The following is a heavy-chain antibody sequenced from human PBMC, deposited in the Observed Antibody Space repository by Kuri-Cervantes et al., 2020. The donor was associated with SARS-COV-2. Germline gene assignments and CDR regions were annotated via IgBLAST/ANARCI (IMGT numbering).Heavy chain of an antibody. CDR1: GLTFSSYA. CDR2: ISGSGGST. D-gene: IGHD5-18*01. Sequence: GGSLRLSCAASGLTFSSYAMSWVRQAPGKGLEWVSAISGSGGSTYYADSVKGRFTISRDNSKNTLYLQMNSLRAEDTAVYYCARDEDTAMATYYFDYWGQGTLVTVSS. V-gene: IGHV3-23*01. CDR3: ARDEDTAMATYYFDY. J-gene: IGHJ4*02.